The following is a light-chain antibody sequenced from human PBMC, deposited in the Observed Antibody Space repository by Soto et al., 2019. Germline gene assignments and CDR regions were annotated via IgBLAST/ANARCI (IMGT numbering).Light chain of an antibody. CDR1: RNIGNN. CDR2: AAS. CDR3: HQDSYYPFT. V-gene: IGKV1-6*01. Sequence: AIQMTQSPSSLSASVGDRVTITCRASRNIGNNLGWSQRVPGKAPKLLISAASNVHTGVPSRFGGSGSGTDFTLPISHMQPEDFCTYYCHQDSYYPFTFGPGTKVAIK. J-gene: IGKJ3*01.